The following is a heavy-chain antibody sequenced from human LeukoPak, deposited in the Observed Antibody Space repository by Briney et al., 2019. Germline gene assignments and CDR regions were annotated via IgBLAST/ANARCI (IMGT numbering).Heavy chain of an antibody. Sequence: SQTLSLTCTVSGGSISSGSYYWSCIRQPPGKGLEWIGRIYTSGSTNYNPSLKSRVTISVDTSKNQFSLKLSSVTAADTAVYYCARGADYYDSSGYCDYWGQGTLVTVSS. CDR1: GGSISSGSYY. V-gene: IGHV4-61*02. CDR2: IYTSGST. CDR3: ARGADYYDSSGYCDY. D-gene: IGHD3-22*01. J-gene: IGHJ4*02.